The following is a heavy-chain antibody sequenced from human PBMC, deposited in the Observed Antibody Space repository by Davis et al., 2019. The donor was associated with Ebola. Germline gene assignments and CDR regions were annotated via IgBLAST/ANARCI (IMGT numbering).Heavy chain of an antibody. J-gene: IGHJ6*02. V-gene: IGHV3-48*02. D-gene: IGHD6-13*01. CDR1: GFTFSSYA. CDR2: ISSSSITI. Sequence: GGSLRLSCAASGFTFSSYAMNWVRQAPGKGLEWVSYISSSSITIYYADSVKGRFTISRDNAKNSLYLQMNSLRDEDTAVYYCAREAIAASGGIYYYAMDVWGQGTLVTVSS. CDR3: AREAIAASGGIYYYAMDV.